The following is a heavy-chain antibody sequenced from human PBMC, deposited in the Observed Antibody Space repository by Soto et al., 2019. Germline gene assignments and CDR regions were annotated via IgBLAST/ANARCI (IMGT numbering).Heavy chain of an antibody. CDR1: GFNFGGSW. CDR2: INPDGSGE. J-gene: IGHJ4*02. D-gene: IGHD2-21*01. Sequence: EVQLVESGGGLVQPGGSLRLSCTASGFNFGGSWMTWVRQAPGRGLEWLAKINPDGSGEYYVDSVKGRFTISRDNAKIWLFFQKTSRMNVDAAVFFCAGEHYFRLDYWGQGTLVTVSS. V-gene: IGHV3-7*04. CDR3: AGEHYFRLDY.